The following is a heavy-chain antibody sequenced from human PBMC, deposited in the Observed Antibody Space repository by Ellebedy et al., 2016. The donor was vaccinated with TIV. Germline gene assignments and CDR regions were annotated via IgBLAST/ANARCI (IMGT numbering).Heavy chain of an antibody. CDR2: INSDSSYI. CDR3: ARESVAAYYFDY. V-gene: IGHV3-21*01. D-gene: IGHD2-15*01. CDR1: GFTFSTYS. Sequence: GGSLRLXCAASGFTFSTYSMNWVRQAPGKGLEWVSYINSDSSYIYYAGSVRGRFTISRDNAKNSLYLQMNSLRAEDTAVYYCARESVAAYYFDYWGQGTLVTVSS. J-gene: IGHJ4*02.